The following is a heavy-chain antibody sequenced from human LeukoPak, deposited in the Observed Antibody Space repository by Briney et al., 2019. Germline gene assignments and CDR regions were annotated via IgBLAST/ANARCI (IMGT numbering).Heavy chain of an antibody. Sequence: GGSLRLSCAASGFTFSDYWMYWVRQAPGKGLVWISRISGDGSAAHYADSVKGRFTISRDNAKNSLYLQMNSLRAEDTAVYYCARDQTYYDFWSGYYPLNWFDPWGQGTLVTVSS. D-gene: IGHD3-3*01. V-gene: IGHV3-74*01. CDR3: ARDQTYYDFWSGYYPLNWFDP. J-gene: IGHJ5*02. CDR1: GFTFSDYW. CDR2: ISGDGSAA.